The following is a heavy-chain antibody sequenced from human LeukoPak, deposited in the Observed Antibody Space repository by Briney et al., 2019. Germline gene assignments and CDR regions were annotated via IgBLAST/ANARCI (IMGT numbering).Heavy chain of an antibody. D-gene: IGHD6-19*01. CDR3: ARGIAVADPYFDY. J-gene: IGHJ4*02. V-gene: IGHV4-59*01. CDR2: IYYSGST. CDR1: GGSISSYY. Sequence: PSEALSPTCTVSGGSISSYYWSWIRQPPGKGLEWIGYIYYSGSTNYNPSLKSRVTISVDTSKNQFSLKLSSVTAADTAVYYCARGIAVADPYFDYWGQGTLVTVSS.